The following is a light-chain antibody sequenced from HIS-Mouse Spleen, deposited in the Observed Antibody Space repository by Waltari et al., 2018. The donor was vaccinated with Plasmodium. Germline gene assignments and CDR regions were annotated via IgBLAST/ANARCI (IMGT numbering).Light chain of an antibody. CDR3: NSRDSSGTHGV. J-gene: IGLJ2*01. CDR2: CKT. CDR1: SIRSYS. V-gene: IGLV3-19*01. Sequence: SSELTQDPAVSVALGQTVRITCQGDSIRSYSARWYQQKPGQAPVLVLYCKTNQPSGIPDRFSGSSSGNTASLTITGAQAEDEADYYFNSRDSSGTHGVFGGGTKLTVL.